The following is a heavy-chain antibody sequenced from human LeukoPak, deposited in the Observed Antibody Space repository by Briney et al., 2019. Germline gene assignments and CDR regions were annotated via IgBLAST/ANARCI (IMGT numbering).Heavy chain of an antibody. V-gene: IGHV5-51*01. CDR1: GFTFSNAW. Sequence: GGSLRLSCAASGFTFSNAWMSWVRQAPGKGLEWMGIIYPGDSDTRYSPSFQGQVTISADNSISTAYLQWSSLKASDTAMYYCARQHVFGDNAFDIWGQGTMVTVSS. D-gene: IGHD3-10*02. J-gene: IGHJ3*02. CDR3: ARQHVFGDNAFDI. CDR2: IYPGDSDT.